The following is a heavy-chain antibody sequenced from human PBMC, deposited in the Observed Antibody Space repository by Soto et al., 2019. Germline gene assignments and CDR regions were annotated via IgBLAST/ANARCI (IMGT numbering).Heavy chain of an antibody. D-gene: IGHD5-12*01. CDR3: AKRAQIYDPGYYFDF. J-gene: IGHJ4*02. V-gene: IGHV3-23*01. CDR2: ISGSGGRT. CDR1: GFTFSDYA. Sequence: GGSLRLSCAASGFTFSDYAMSWVRQGPGKGLEWVSTISGSGGRTFYADSVKGRFTISRDNSKNTLSLQMNGLRAEDTAVYYCAKRAQIYDPGYYFDFWGQGTPVTVSS.